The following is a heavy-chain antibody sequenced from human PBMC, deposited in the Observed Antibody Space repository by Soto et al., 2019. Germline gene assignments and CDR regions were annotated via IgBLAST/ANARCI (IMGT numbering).Heavy chain of an antibody. Sequence: PSETLSLTCAVSGGSFSGYYWSGIRQPPGKGLEWIGEINHSGSTNYNPSLKSRVTISVDTSKNQFSLKLSSVTAADTAVYYCAFRTYYYYGMDVWGQGTTVTVSS. CDR3: AFRTYYYYGMDV. CDR1: GGSFSGYY. J-gene: IGHJ6*02. CDR2: INHSGST. V-gene: IGHV4-34*01.